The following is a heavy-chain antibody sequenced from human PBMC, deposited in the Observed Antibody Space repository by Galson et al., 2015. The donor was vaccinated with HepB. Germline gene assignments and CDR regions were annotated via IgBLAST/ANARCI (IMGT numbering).Heavy chain of an antibody. CDR2: IHPSGGST. J-gene: IGHJ5*02. CDR1: GYIFTSYD. Sequence: SVKVSCKASGYIFTSYDVHWVRQAPGQGLEWMGIIHPSGGSTSYAQKFQGRVTMTRDTSTTTVYMELSSLRSEDTAVYYCARAEFWSGFGWFDPWGQGTLVTVSS. V-gene: IGHV1-46*01. CDR3: ARAEFWSGFGWFDP. D-gene: IGHD3-3*01.